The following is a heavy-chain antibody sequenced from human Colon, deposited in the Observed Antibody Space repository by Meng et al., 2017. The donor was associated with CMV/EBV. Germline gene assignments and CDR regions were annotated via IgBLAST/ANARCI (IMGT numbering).Heavy chain of an antibody. Sequence: SCTASGFTFSSYAMSWVRQAPGKGLEWVAFIRYDGSNKYYADSVKGRFTISRDNSKNTLYLQMNSLRAEDTAVYYCAKDQGDYDFWSGWGPPDGMDVWGQGTTVTVSS. D-gene: IGHD3-3*01. CDR1: GFTFSSYA. CDR2: IRYDGSNK. J-gene: IGHJ6*02. CDR3: AKDQGDYDFWSGWGPPDGMDV. V-gene: IGHV3-30*02.